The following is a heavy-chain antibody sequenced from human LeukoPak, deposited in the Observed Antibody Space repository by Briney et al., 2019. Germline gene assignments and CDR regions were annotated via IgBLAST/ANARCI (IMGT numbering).Heavy chain of an antibody. V-gene: IGHV3-23*01. Sequence: PGGSLRLSXAASGFTFSSYAMSWVRQAPGKGLEWVSAISGSGGSTYYADSVKGRFTISRDNSKNTLYLQMNSLRAEDTAVYYCAQNRGGIVVVPAATPYFDYWGQGTLVTVSS. CDR1: GFTFSSYA. CDR3: AQNRGGIVVVPAATPYFDY. D-gene: IGHD2-2*01. CDR2: ISGSGGST. J-gene: IGHJ4*02.